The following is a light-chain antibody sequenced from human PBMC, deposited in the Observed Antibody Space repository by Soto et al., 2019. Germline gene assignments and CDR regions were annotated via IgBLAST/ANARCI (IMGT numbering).Light chain of an antibody. CDR3: SSYRSGSTLV. CDR1: SSDVGGSNY. Sequence: QSALTQPASVSGSPGQSITISCTGTSSDVGGSNYVSWYQQHPGKAPKLMIYDVNNQPSGISNRFSGFKSGNTASLTISGLQAEDEADYYCSSYRSGSTLVFGGGTKLTVL. J-gene: IGLJ2*01. V-gene: IGLV2-14*03. CDR2: DVN.